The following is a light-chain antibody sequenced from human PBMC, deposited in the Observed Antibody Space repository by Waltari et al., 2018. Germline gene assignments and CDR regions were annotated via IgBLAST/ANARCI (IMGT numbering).Light chain of an antibody. V-gene: IGLV8-61*01. CDR1: SGSVSTSSY. CDR2: STN. Sequence: QTVVTQEPSFSVSPGGTVTLTCGLSSGSVSTSSYPSWYQQTPGQAPRTLIYSTNTRSSGVPDRFSGSILGNKAALTITGAQADDESDYYCALYMGSGISVFGGGTKLTVL. CDR3: ALYMGSGISV. J-gene: IGLJ2*01.